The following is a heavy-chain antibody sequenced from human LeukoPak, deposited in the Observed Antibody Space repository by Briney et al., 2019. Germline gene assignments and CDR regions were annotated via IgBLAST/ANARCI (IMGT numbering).Heavy chain of an antibody. CDR2: ISYDGSDK. V-gene: IGHV3-30*18. Sequence: GRSLRLSCAASRFTFSNYVMHWVRQAPGKGLKWVAVISYDGSDKYYADSVKGRFTISRDNSKNTLYLQMNSLRAEDTAVYYCAKDPRRYSRTGGYFDYWGQGTLVTVSS. CDR1: RFTFSNYV. CDR3: AKDPRRYSRTGGYFDY. J-gene: IGHJ4*02. D-gene: IGHD6-13*01.